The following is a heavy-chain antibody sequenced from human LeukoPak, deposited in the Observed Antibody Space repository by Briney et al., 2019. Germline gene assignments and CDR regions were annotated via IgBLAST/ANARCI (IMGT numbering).Heavy chain of an antibody. D-gene: IGHD3-9*01. CDR2: ISSSGSTI. CDR1: GFTFSDYY. Sequence: GGSLRLSCAASGFTFSDYYMSWIRQAPGKGLEWVSYISSSGSTIYYADSVKGRFTISRDNAKNSLYLQMNSLRAEDTAVYYCARVERTYYDILTGWYFDYWGQGTLVTVSS. CDR3: ARVERTYYDILTGWYFDY. J-gene: IGHJ4*02. V-gene: IGHV3-11*01.